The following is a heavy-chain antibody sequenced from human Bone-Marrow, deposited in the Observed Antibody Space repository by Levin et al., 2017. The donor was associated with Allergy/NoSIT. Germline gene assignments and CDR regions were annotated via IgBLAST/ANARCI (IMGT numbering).Heavy chain of an antibody. CDR1: RFTFSSYT. V-gene: IGHV3-30*03. CDR3: AMYYHGSGSAYFFDS. CDR2: ITYDGSNK. D-gene: IGHD3-10*01. Sequence: GGSLRLSCAGSRFTFSSYTIHWVRQPPGKGLEWVALITYDGSNKQYADSVKGRFVVSRDNSKKTLFLQMKSLTVEDTAVYYCAMYYHGSGSAYFFDSWGQGTLVTVSS. J-gene: IGHJ4*02.